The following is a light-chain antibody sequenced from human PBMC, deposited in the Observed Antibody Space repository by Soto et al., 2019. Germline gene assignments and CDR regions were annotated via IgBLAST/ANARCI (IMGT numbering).Light chain of an antibody. Sequence: QSVLAQPASVSGSPGQSITISCTGTTSDIAGYNYVSWYQQHPGKAPKLLIYEVTSRASGVSHRFSGSKSGNTASLTISGLQAEYEAQYCCNSYTSVSLYVFGTGTRFTVL. V-gene: IGLV2-14*01. J-gene: IGLJ1*01. CDR1: TSDIAGYNY. CDR2: EVT. CDR3: NSYTSVSLYV.